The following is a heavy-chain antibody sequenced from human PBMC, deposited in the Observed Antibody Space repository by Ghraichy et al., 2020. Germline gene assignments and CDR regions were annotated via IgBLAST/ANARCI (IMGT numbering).Heavy chain of an antibody. CDR2: ISAYNGNT. V-gene: IGHV1-18*04. Sequence: ASEKVSCKASGYTFTSYGISWVRQAPGQGLEWMGWISAYNGNTNYAQKLQGRVTMTTDTSTSTAYMELRSLRSDDTAVYYCARDKGPHFYYYYGMDVWGQGTTVTVSS. J-gene: IGHJ6*02. CDR1: GYTFTSYG. CDR3: ARDKGPHFYYYYGMDV.